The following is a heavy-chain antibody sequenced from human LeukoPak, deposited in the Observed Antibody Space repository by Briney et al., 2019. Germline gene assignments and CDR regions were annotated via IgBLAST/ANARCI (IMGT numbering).Heavy chain of an antibody. CDR2: ISSSSSYI. J-gene: IGHJ4*02. V-gene: IGHV3-21*01. Sequence: GGSLRLSFAASGFTFSTYSINWVRQAPGKGLEWVSSISSSSSYISYADSLKGRFTISRDNAKNSLYLQMNSLRAEDTAVYYCARDPGVAAALYYFDYWGQGTLVSVSS. CDR1: GFTFSTYS. CDR3: ARDPGVAAALYYFDY. D-gene: IGHD6-13*01.